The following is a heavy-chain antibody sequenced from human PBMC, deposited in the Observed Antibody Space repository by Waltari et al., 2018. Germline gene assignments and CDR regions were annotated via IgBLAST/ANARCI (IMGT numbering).Heavy chain of an antibody. Sequence: QVQLVESGGGVVQPGRSLRLSCAASEFTFRSYAMHWVRQAPGKGLEGVAVISYNESNIYYVDSVKGRFIISRDNSRKMLYLQMNSLRTEDTAVYYCARDYCDRTNCHGMDVWGQGTTVTVSS. J-gene: IGHJ6*02. D-gene: IGHD3-22*01. CDR2: ISYNESNI. CDR1: EFTFRSYA. V-gene: IGHV3-30*04. CDR3: ARDYCDRTNCHGMDV.